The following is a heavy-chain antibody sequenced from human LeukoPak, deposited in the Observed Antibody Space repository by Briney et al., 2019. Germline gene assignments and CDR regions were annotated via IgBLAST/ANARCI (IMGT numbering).Heavy chain of an antibody. CDR2: INPNSGGT. CDR3: ARDPVVVVAATRFDY. Sequence: GASVKVSCEASGYTFTGYYMHWVRQTPGQGLEWMGWINPNSGGTNYAQKFQGRVTMTRDTSISTAYMELSRLRSDDTAVYYCARDPVVVVAATRFDYWGQGTLVTVSS. V-gene: IGHV1-2*02. CDR1: GYTFTGYY. J-gene: IGHJ4*02. D-gene: IGHD2-15*01.